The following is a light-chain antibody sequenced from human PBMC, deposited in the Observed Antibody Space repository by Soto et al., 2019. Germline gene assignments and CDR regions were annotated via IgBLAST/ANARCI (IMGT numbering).Light chain of an antibody. V-gene: IGKV3-20*01. Sequence: EIVLTQSPGTLSLSPGERATLSCRVSQTISSDYLAWYQQRPGQAPRLLIYGASNRATGIPDRFSGSGSGTDFTLTISSLEPEDFAVYYCQQYGTSPRTFGQGTKVEIK. J-gene: IGKJ1*01. CDR2: GAS. CDR3: QQYGTSPRT. CDR1: QTISSDY.